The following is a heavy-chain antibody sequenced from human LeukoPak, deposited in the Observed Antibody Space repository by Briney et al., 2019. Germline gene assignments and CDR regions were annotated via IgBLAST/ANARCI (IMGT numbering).Heavy chain of an antibody. J-gene: IGHJ4*02. V-gene: IGHV3-7*05. CDR1: GFTFSTYW. D-gene: IGHD4-17*01. Sequence: GGSLRLSCAASGFTFSTYWMTWVRQAPGKGLEWVANIKQEGSEKHYVDSVKGRFTISRDNAKNSLYLQMNSLRAEDTAVYFCVRGGAAYGYWGQGTLVTVST. CDR3: VRGGAAYGY. CDR2: IKQEGSEK.